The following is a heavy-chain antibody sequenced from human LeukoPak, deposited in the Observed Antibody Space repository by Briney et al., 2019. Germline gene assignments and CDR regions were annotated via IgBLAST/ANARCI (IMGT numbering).Heavy chain of an antibody. D-gene: IGHD3-9*01. CDR2: ISAYNGNT. J-gene: IGHJ6*02. CDR1: GYTFTSYG. Sequence: ASVKVSCKASGYTFTSYGISWVRQAPGQGLEWMGWISAYNGNTNYAQKLQGRVTMTTDTSTSTAYMELRSLRSDDTAVYYCARGGLYDILSGYYTPYGMDVWCQGTTVTVSS. V-gene: IGHV1-18*01. CDR3: ARGGLYDILSGYYTPYGMDV.